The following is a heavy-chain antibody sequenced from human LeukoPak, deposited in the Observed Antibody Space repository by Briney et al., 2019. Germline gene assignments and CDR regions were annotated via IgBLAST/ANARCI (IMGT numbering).Heavy chain of an antibody. CDR3: ARVASSGWDYYFDY. J-gene: IGHJ4*02. D-gene: IGHD6-19*01. Sequence: PSETLSLTCTVSGGSINSYYWSWLRQPPGKGLEWIGYIYYSGSTNYNPSLKSRVTISVDTSKNQFSLKLSSVTAADTAVYYCARVASSGWDYYFDYWGQGTLVTVSS. V-gene: IGHV4-59*01. CDR2: IYYSGST. CDR1: GGSINSYY.